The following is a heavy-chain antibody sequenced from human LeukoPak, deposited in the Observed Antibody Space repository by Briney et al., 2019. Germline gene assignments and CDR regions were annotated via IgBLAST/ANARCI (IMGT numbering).Heavy chain of an antibody. D-gene: IGHD5-24*01. J-gene: IGHJ6*03. CDR1: GGTFSSYA. Sequence: SVKVSCKASGGTFSSYAISWVRQAPGQGLEWMGGIIPIFGTANYAQKFQGRVTITTDESTSTAYMELSSLRSEDTAVYYCARTGEMATVYYYYYMDVWGKGTTVTVS. CDR2: IIPIFGTA. CDR3: ARTGEMATVYYYYYMDV. V-gene: IGHV1-69*05.